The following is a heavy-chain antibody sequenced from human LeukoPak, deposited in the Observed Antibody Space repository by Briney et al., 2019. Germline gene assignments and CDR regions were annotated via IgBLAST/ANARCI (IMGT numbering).Heavy chain of an antibody. D-gene: IGHD1-26*01. CDR3: AREFRKGWDWFDP. V-gene: IGHV4-61*02. CDR2: IHAGGST. J-gene: IGHJ5*02. CDR1: GGSIRSGSYY. Sequence: SETLSLTCTVSGGSIRSGSYYWSWIRQPAGKGLEWIGRIHAGGSTNYNPSLKSRVTISADTSKNQFSLKLSSVTAADTAVYYCAREFRKGWDWFDPWGQGTLVTVSS.